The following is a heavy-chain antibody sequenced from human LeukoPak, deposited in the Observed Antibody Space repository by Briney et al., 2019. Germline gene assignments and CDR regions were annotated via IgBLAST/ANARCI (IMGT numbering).Heavy chain of an antibody. V-gene: IGHV1-2*04. CDR1: GYTFTGYY. Sequence: ASVKVSCTAFGYTFTGYYMHWVRQAPGQGLEWMGWINPNSGGTNYAQKFQGWVTMTRDTSISTAYMELSRLRSDDTAVYYCARALAQSDYGDYDYYFDYWGQGTLVTVSS. CDR2: INPNSGGT. D-gene: IGHD4-17*01. CDR3: ARALAQSDYGDYDYYFDY. J-gene: IGHJ4*02.